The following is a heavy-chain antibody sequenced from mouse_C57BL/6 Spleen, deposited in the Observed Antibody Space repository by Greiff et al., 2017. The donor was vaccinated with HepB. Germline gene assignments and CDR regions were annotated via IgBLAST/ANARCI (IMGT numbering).Heavy chain of an antibody. CDR1: GYTFTSYT. Sequence: VKLQESGAELARPGASVKMSCKASGYTFTSYTMHWVKQRPGQGLEWIGYINPSSGYTKYNQKFKDKATLTADKSSSTAYMQLSSLTSEDSAVYYCARAEVVVGAWFAYWGQGTLVTVSA. CDR3: ARAEVVVGAWFAY. V-gene: IGHV1-4*01. CDR2: INPSSGYT. J-gene: IGHJ3*01.